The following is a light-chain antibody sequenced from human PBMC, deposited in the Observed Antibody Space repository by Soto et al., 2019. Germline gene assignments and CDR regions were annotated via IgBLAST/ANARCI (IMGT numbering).Light chain of an antibody. V-gene: IGKV3-20*01. CDR2: GAS. J-gene: IGKJ3*01. CDR1: QSVSSSY. Sequence: EIVLTQSPGTLSLSPGERATLSCRASQSVSSSYLAWYQQKPGQAPRLHIYGASSRATGIPDRFSGRGSGTDFSLTISRLEPEDSAVYYCQQYGSSPLFTFGPGTKVDIK. CDR3: QQYGSSPLFT.